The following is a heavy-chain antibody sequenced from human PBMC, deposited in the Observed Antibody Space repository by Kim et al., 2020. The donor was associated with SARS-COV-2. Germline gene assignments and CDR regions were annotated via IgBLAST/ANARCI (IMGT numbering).Heavy chain of an antibody. J-gene: IGHJ6*02. Sequence: SETLSLTCTVSGGSISGGGYYWSWIRQHPGKGLEWIGYIYYSGSTNYNPSLKSRVTISVDTSKNQFSLNLGSVTAADTAVYYCARDYSSSWYPVYYYGMDVWGQGTTVTVSS. CDR3: ARDYSSSWYPVYYYGMDV. CDR1: GGSISGGGYY. D-gene: IGHD6-13*01. V-gene: IGHV4-31*03. CDR2: IYYSGST.